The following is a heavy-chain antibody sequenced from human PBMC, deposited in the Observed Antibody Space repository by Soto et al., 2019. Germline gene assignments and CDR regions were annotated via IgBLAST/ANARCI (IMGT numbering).Heavy chain of an antibody. D-gene: IGHD3-10*01. CDR1: GDTFNFYS. CDR3: ASISGSGSPAFDY. Sequence: QVQLVQSGAEVKRPGSSVKVSCKASGDTFNFYSINWVRQAPGVGLEWMGRVNPIVSMSNYAQKFQGRVTMTADKSMTTAYIVLSSLRSEDTAIYYCASISGSGSPAFDYCGQGALGTVSS. CDR2: VNPIVSMS. J-gene: IGHJ4*02. V-gene: IGHV1-69*02.